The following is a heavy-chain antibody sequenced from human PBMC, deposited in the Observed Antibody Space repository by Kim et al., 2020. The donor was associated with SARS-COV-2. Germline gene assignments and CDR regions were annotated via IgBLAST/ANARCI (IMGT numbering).Heavy chain of an antibody. CDR1: GGSISSSSYY. J-gene: IGHJ4*02. CDR2: IYYSGST. V-gene: IGHV4-39*01. CDR3: ARHSLRIAAAGTNTFDY. Sequence: SETLSLTCTVSGGSISSSSYYWGWIRQPPGKGLEWIGSIYYSGSTYYNPSLKSRVTISVDTSKNQFSLKLSSVTAADTAVYYCARHSLRIAAAGTNTFDYWGQGTLVTVSS. D-gene: IGHD6-13*01.